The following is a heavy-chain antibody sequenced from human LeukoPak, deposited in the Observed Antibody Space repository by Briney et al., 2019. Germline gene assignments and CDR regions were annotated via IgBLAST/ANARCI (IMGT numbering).Heavy chain of an antibody. J-gene: IGHJ3*01. D-gene: IGHD1-26*01. Sequence: ASVKVSCKASGYTFSGYYMHWVRQAPGQGLEWMGWINPNSGGTNYAQKFQGRVTMTRDTSISTAYMELSRLRSDDTAAYYCARGGRWELPRPYAFDVWGQGTVVTVSS. CDR2: INPNSGGT. CDR3: ARGGRWELPRPYAFDV. V-gene: IGHV1-2*02. CDR1: GYTFSGYY.